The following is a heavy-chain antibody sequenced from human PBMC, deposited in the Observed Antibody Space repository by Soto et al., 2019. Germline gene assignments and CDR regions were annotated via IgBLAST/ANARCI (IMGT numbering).Heavy chain of an antibody. J-gene: IGHJ4*02. D-gene: IGHD2-2*01. CDR2: ISYDGSNK. CDR1: GFIFNTYG. CDR3: AKGQHCSTTSCYWGY. V-gene: IGHV3-30*18. Sequence: GGSLRLSCAASGFIFNTYGMHWVRQAPGKGLEWVAVISYDGSNKYYAGSVKGRLTISRDNSKNTLYLQMNSLRAEDTAVYYCAKGQHCSTTSCYWGYWGQGTLVTVSS.